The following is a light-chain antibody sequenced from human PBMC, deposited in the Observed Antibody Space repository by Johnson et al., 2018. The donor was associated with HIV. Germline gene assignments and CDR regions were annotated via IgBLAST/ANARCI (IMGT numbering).Light chain of an antibody. V-gene: IGLV1-51*01. CDR2: DNN. CDR1: SSNIGNNY. Sequence: QSVLTQPPSVSAAPGQKVTISCSGSSSNIGNNYVSWYQQLPGTAPKFLIYDNNKRPSGIPDRFSGSKSGTSATLGITGLQTGDEADYYCGTWDSSLSPGVFGTGTKVTVL. CDR3: GTWDSSLSPGV. J-gene: IGLJ1*01.